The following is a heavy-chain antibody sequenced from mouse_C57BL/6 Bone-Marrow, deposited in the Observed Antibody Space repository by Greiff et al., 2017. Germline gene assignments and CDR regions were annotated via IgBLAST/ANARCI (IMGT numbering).Heavy chain of an antibody. CDR2: IDPENGDT. V-gene: IGHV14-4*01. Sequence: VQLQQSGAELVRPGASVKLSCTASGFNIKDDYMHWVKQRPEQGLEWIGWIDPENGDTEYASKFQGKATITADTSSNTAYLQLSSLTSADTAVYYCTTSVVATDYAMDYWGQGTSVTVSS. CDR3: TTSVVATDYAMDY. CDR1: GFNIKDDY. J-gene: IGHJ4*01. D-gene: IGHD1-1*01.